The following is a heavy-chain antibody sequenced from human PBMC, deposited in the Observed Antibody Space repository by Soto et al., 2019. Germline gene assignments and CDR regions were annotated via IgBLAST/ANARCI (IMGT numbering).Heavy chain of an antibody. V-gene: IGHV4-4*02. J-gene: IGHJ4*02. CDR2: SHQPGNT. Sequence: QVQLQESGPGLVKPSGTLSLTCAVSGVSIDSHDWWTWVRQPPGKGLEWIGESHQPGNTNYNSSLECRLTLXLDKSRNHFSLQLDSVTVADTAVYYCATRDTGRVYWGQGTLVTVSS. CDR3: ATRDTGRVY. CDR1: GVSIDSHDW. D-gene: IGHD5-18*01.